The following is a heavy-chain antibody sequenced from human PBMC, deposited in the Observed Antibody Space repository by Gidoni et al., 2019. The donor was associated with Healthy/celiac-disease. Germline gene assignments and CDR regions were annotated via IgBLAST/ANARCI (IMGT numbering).Heavy chain of an antibody. CDR1: GGSFSGYY. CDR2: INHSGST. V-gene: IGHV4-34*01. CDR3: ARGRRIRGITSFGVVMDY. J-gene: IGHJ4*02. D-gene: IGHD3-3*01. Sequence: QVQLQQWGAGLLKPSATMSLTCAFYGGSFSGYYWSWIRQPPGKGLEWIGEINHSGSTNYNPSLKSRVTISVDTSKNQFSLKLSSVTAADTAVYYCARGRRIRGITSFGVVMDYWGQGTLVTVSS.